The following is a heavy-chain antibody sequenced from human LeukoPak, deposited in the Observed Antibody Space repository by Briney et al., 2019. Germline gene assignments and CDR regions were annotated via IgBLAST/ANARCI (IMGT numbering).Heavy chain of an antibody. D-gene: IGHD6-13*01. CDR2: IYYSGSS. Sequence: PSETLSLTCTVSGGSLSSYYWSWIRQPPGKGLEWIGYIYYSGSSNYNPSPKSRVTISGDTSNNQFSLKLSSVTAADTAVYYCASGDAGIARFDYWGQGTLVTVSS. V-gene: IGHV4-59*08. CDR1: GGSLSSYY. CDR3: ASGDAGIARFDY. J-gene: IGHJ4*02.